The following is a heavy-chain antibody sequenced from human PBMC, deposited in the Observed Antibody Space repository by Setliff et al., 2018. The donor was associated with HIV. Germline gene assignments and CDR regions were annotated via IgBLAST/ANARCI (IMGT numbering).Heavy chain of an antibody. V-gene: IGHV3-30*02. J-gene: IGHJ6*03. CDR1: GFIFSNSD. CDR2: IRYDGSNK. CDR3: AKAPPHYYYYYMDV. Sequence: PGGSLRLSCAASGFIFSNSDMHWVRQAPGKGLEWVAFIRYDGSNKYYADSVKGRFTISRDKSKNTLYLQMNSLRAEDTAVYYCAKAPPHYYYYYMDVWGKVTTVTVSS.